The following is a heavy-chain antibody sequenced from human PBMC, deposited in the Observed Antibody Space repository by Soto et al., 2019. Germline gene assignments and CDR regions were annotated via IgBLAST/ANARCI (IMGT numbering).Heavy chain of an antibody. CDR1: GYTFTSYY. CDR3: AREWEQWPLLDY. V-gene: IGHV1-46*01. J-gene: IGHJ4*02. D-gene: IGHD6-19*01. CDR2: INPSGGST. Sequence: ASVKVSCKASGYTFTSYYMHWVRQAPGQGLEWMGIINPSGGSTSYAQKFQGRVTMTRDTSTSTVYMKLSSLRSEDTAVYYCAREWEQWPLLDYWGQGTLVTVSS.